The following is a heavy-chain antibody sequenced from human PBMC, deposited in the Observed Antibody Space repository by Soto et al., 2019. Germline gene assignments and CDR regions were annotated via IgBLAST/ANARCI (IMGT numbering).Heavy chain of an antibody. CDR1: GGTFSNSA. J-gene: IGHJ6*02. Sequence: QVKLEQSGAEVKKPGSSVKVSCKASGGTFSNSAISWVRQAPGQGHEWMGGIMPIFGTPDYAQKFQGRVTITADESTTTAYMELSGLKPDDTAVYYCARDIGRAQLGGNYYYILDVWGQGTTVTVSS. D-gene: IGHD1-26*01. CDR3: ARDIGRAQLGGNYYYILDV. V-gene: IGHV1-69*12. CDR2: IMPIFGTP.